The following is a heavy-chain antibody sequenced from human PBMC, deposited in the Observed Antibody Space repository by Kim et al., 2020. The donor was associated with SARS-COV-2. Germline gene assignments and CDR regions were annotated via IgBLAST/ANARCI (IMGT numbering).Heavy chain of an antibody. V-gene: IGHV3-23*01. CDR1: GFAFNTYA. CDR2: IRGSGGST. Sequence: GGSLRLSCAASGFAFNTYAMSWVRQAPGKGLEWVSGIRGSGGSTEYADSVKGRFSISRDNSKNTVYLQMGSLRAEDTAIYYCAKVTSGSIGWFEYFQNWGQGTLVTVSS. D-gene: IGHD3-10*01. CDR3: AKVTSGSIGWFEYFQN. J-gene: IGHJ1*01.